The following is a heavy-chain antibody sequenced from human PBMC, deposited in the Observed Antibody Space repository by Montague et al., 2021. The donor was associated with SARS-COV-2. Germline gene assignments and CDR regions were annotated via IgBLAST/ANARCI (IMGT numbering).Heavy chain of an antibody. CDR1: GGSFSDYY. J-gene: IGHJ4*02. CDR2: INHRGTS. Sequence: SETLSLTCAVYGGSFSDYYWSWIRQPPGKGLEWIGEINHRGTSKYNPSLKSRVPISLDTSKNQFSLYLSSVTAADTAVYYCARGRQHFNMIVVVMTGEEYYFDDWGQGTLVTVSS. V-gene: IGHV4-34*01. CDR3: ARGRQHFNMIVVVMTGEEYYFDD. D-gene: IGHD3-22*01.